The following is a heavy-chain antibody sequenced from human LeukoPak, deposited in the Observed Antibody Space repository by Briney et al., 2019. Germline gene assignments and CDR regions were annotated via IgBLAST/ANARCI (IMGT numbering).Heavy chain of an antibody. Sequence: SETLSLTCTVSGGSVSTYYWTWIRQPPGKGLEWIGYIFYTGGTNYNPSLRSRVLISVDTSNDQFSLKLSSVTAADTAVYYCASHPSASSWYDNWGQGILVTVSS. V-gene: IGHV4-59*08. CDR1: GGSVSTYY. CDR2: IFYTGGT. D-gene: IGHD6-13*01. J-gene: IGHJ5*02. CDR3: ASHPSASSWYDN.